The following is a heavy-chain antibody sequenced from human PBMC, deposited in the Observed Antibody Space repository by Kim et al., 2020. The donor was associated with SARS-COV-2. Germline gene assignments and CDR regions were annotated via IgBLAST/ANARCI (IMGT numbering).Heavy chain of an antibody. Sequence: ASVKVSCKASGYTFTSYDINWVRQATGQGLEWMGWMNPNSGNTGYAQKFQGRVTMTRNTSISTAYMELSSLRSEDTAVYYCARGKFIRGYSYGTEPLYYYYYMDVWGKGTTVTVSS. D-gene: IGHD5-18*01. CDR3: ARGKFIRGYSYGTEPLYYYYYMDV. V-gene: IGHV1-8*01. CDR1: GYTFTSYD. J-gene: IGHJ6*03. CDR2: MNPNSGNT.